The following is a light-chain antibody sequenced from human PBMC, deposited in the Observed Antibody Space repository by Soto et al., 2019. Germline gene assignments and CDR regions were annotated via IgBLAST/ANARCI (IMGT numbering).Light chain of an antibody. Sequence: IVLTHSPCPLPSSPGESATLSCRASQSVGSRFLAWYQQKPGQAPRLLISGTFSRATGIPDRFSGSGSGTDFTLTISRLEPEDFAVYYCQQYGSSPRWTFGQGTKVDIK. CDR2: GTF. J-gene: IGKJ1*01. CDR3: QQYGSSPRWT. V-gene: IGKV3-20*01. CDR1: QSVGSRF.